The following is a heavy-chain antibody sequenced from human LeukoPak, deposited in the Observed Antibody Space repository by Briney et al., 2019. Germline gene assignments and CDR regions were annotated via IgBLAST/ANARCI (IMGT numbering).Heavy chain of an antibody. CDR3: AKSGGYDSNYYFDY. D-gene: IGHD5-12*01. J-gene: IGHJ4*02. CDR2: ISWNSGSI. Sequence: PGRSLRLSCAASGFTFDDFAMHWVRQAPGKGLEWVSGISWNSGSIGYADSVKGRFTISRDSAKNSLYLQMNSLRAEDTAFYYCAKSGGYDSNYYFDYWGQGTLVTVSS. CDR1: GFTFDDFA. V-gene: IGHV3-9*01.